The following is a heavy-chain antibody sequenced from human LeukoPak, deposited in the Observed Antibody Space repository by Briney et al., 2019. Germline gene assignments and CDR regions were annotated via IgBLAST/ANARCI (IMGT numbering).Heavy chain of an antibody. J-gene: IGHJ4*02. Sequence: GGSLRLSCAASGFTFSSYSMNWVRQAPGKGLEWVSSISSSSSYIYYADSVKGRFTISRDSAKNSLYLQMNSLRAEDTAVYYCAKIPQVAIFAVPNFDYWGQGTLVTVSS. CDR2: ISSSSSYI. CDR1: GFTFSSYS. D-gene: IGHD3-3*01. V-gene: IGHV3-21*04. CDR3: AKIPQVAIFAVPNFDY.